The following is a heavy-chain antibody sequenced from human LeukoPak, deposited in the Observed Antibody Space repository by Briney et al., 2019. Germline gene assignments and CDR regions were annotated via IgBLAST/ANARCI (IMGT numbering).Heavy chain of an antibody. J-gene: IGHJ5*02. D-gene: IGHD6-13*01. CDR2: ISGSGGST. CDR3: AKDLEFSSSPTGSNRFDP. V-gene: IGHV3-23*01. Sequence: PGGSLRLSCAASGFTFSSYAMSWVRQAPGKGLEWVSAISGSGGSTYDADSVKGRFTISRDNSKNTLYLQMNSLRAEDTAVYYCAKDLEFSSSPTGSNRFDPWGQGTLVTVSS. CDR1: GFTFSSYA.